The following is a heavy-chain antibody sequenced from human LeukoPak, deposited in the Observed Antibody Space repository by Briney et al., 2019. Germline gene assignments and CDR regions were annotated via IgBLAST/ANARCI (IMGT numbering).Heavy chain of an antibody. CDR1: GFTFDDYG. CDR3: ATLVVAADTFDY. D-gene: IGHD2-15*01. CDR2: ISGSGGST. J-gene: IGHJ4*02. V-gene: IGHV3-23*01. Sequence: PGGSLRLSCAASGFTFDDYGMSWVRQAPGKGLEWVSAISGSGGSTYYADSVKGRFTISRDNSKNTLYLQMNSLRAEDTAVYYCATLVVAADTFDYWGQGTLVTVSS.